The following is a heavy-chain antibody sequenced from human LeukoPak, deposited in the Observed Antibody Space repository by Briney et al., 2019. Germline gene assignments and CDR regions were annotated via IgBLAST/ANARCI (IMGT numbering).Heavy chain of an antibody. V-gene: IGHV3-30*02. CDR1: GFTFSSYG. Sequence: GGSLRLSCAASGFTFSSYGMHWVRQAPGKGLDWVAFIQYDGSNKYSADSVRGRFTISRDNAKNSLYLQMNSLRAEDTAVYYCARDRAFDIWGQGTMVTVSS. J-gene: IGHJ3*02. CDR2: IQYDGSNK. CDR3: ARDRAFDI.